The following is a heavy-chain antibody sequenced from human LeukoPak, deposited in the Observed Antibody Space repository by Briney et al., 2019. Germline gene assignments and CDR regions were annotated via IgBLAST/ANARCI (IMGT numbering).Heavy chain of an antibody. J-gene: IGHJ4*02. Sequence: GGSLRLSCAASGFTFSSYWMHWVRQAPGKGLVWVSRINSDGSSTSYADSVKGRFTISRDNAKNTLYLQMNSLRAEDTAVYYCARDHYDISTGYYKNFDYWGQGTLVTVSS. CDR3: ARDHYDISTGYYKNFDY. V-gene: IGHV3-74*01. D-gene: IGHD3-9*01. CDR2: INSDGSST. CDR1: GFTFSSYW.